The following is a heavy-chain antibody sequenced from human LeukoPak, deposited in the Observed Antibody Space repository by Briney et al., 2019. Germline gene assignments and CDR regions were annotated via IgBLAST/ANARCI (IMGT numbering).Heavy chain of an antibody. CDR2: ISYDGSNK. CDR1: GFTFSSYA. J-gene: IGHJ4*02. V-gene: IGHV3-30-3*01. CDR3: ARDWSVSDYGSGSYPFDY. Sequence: GGSLRLSCAASGFTFSSYAMHWVRQAPGKGLEWVAVISYDGSNKYYADSVKGRFTISRDNSKNTLYLQMNSLRAEDTAVYYCARDWSVSDYGSGSYPFDYWGQGTLVTVSS. D-gene: IGHD3-10*01.